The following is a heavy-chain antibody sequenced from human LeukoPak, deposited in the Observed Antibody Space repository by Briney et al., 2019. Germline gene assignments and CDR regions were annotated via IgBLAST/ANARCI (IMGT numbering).Heavy chain of an antibody. D-gene: IGHD3-10*01. J-gene: IGHJ6*03. Sequence: SSVKVSCKASGGTFSSYAISWVRQAPGQGLEWMGRIIPIFGTANYAQKFQGRVTITTDESTSTAYMKPSSLRSEDTAVYYCARENLWFGELDYYYYYMDVWGKGTTVTVSS. CDR3: ARENLWFGELDYYYYYMDV. CDR1: GGTFSSYA. V-gene: IGHV1-69*05. CDR2: IIPIFGTA.